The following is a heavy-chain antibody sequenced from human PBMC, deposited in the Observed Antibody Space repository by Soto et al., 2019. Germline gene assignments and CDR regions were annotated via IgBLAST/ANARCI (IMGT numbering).Heavy chain of an antibody. CDR2: VYFSGST. CDR3: MRALYIGHSGYGRGNV. CDR1: GGSISSYY. V-gene: IGHV4-59*01. Sequence: WETLSLTCTSSGGSISSYYWSWIRQTPGKGLEWIGYVYFSGSTNYNPSLKSRILISIDTSRNQFALKPNSVTAADTAVYYCMRALYIGHSGYGRGNVWGQGKTVTVSS. D-gene: IGHD5-12*01. J-gene: IGHJ6*02.